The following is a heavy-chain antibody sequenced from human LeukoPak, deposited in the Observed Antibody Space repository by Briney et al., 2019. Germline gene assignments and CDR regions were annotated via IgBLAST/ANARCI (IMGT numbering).Heavy chain of an antibody. V-gene: IGHV1-18*01. D-gene: IGHD1-26*01. J-gene: IGHJ5*02. CDR2: ISAYNGNT. Sequence: RASVKVSCKASGYTFTSYGISWVRQAPGQGLEWMGWISAYNGNTNYAQKLQGRVTMTTDTSTSTAYMELRSLRSDDTAVYYCARWIVGATTGWFDPWGQGTLVTVSS. CDR1: GYTFTSYG. CDR3: ARWIVGATTGWFDP.